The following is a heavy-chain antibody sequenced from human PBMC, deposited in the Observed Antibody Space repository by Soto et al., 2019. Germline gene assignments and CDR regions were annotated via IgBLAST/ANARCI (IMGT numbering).Heavy chain of an antibody. CDR1: GGSFSGYY. CDR3: ARVPPNYDYVWGSYRYTYSYYFDY. D-gene: IGHD3-16*02. V-gene: IGHV4-34*01. Sequence: PSETLSLTCAVYGGSFSGYYWTWIRQPPGTGLEWIGEINHSGSTNYNPSLKSRVTISVDTSKNQFSLKLSSVTAADTAVYYCARVPPNYDYVWGSYRYTYSYYFDYWGQGTLVTVSS. J-gene: IGHJ4*02. CDR2: INHSGST.